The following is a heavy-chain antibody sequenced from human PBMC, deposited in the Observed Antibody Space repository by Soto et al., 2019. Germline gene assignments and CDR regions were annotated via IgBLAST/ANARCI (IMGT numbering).Heavy chain of an antibody. J-gene: IGHJ6*02. Sequence: EVQLVESGGGLVQPGGSLRLSCAASGFTFSSYEMNWVRQAPGKGLEWVSYISSSGSTIYYADSVKGRFTISRDNAKNSLYLQMNSLRAEDTAVYYCARSPRGYYYGMDVWGQGTTGTVSS. CDR3: ARSPRGYYYGMDV. V-gene: IGHV3-48*03. CDR2: ISSSGSTI. CDR1: GFTFSSYE.